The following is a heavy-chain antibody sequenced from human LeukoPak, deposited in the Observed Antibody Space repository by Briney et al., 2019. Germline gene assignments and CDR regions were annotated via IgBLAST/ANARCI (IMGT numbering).Heavy chain of an antibody. Sequence: GASVKVSCKASGGTFSSYAISWVRQAPGQGLEWMGGIIPIFGTANYAQKFQGRVTITADESTSTAYMELSSLRSEDTAVYYCAREKPFGYCSSTSCYRRAGDAFDIWGQGTMVTVSS. CDR3: AREKPFGYCSSTSCYRRAGDAFDI. V-gene: IGHV1-69*01. D-gene: IGHD2-2*03. CDR1: GGTFSSYA. CDR2: IIPIFGTA. J-gene: IGHJ3*02.